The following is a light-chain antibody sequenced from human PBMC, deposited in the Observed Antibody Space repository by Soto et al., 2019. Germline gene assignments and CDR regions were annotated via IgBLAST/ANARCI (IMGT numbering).Light chain of an antibody. V-gene: IGLV2-23*02. CDR2: EVS. Sequence: QSVLTQPASVSGSPGQSITISCTGTSSDVGSYNLVSWYQQHPGKAPKLTIYEVSKRPSGVSNRFSGSKSGNTASLTISGLQAEDEADYYCCSYAGSSIYVFGTGTKVTVL. CDR1: SSDVGSYNL. J-gene: IGLJ1*01. CDR3: CSYAGSSIYV.